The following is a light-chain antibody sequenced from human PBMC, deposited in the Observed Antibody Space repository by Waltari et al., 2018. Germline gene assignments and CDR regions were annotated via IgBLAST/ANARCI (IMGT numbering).Light chain of an antibody. J-gene: IGKJ1*01. V-gene: IGKV3-11*01. CDR3: QQRSSWPWT. CDR1: QSVSSD. Sequence: SCRAGQSVSSDVAWYQQKPGHGPSRLIYDASNRATGIPARFSGSGSETDFTLTISSLEPEDFAVYYCQQRSSWPWTFGQGTKVDVK. CDR2: DAS.